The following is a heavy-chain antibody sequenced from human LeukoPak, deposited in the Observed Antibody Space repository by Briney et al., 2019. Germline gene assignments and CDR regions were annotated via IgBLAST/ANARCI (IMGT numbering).Heavy chain of an antibody. Sequence: SETLSLTCTVSGGSISRTYYWSWIRQPPGKGLEWIGYISHSETTNYNPSLKSRVTISVDTSKNRFSLRLSSVTAADTAVYYCARMRITTPTVRTLDYWGQGTLVTVSS. D-gene: IGHD1-14*01. CDR3: ARMRITTPTVRTLDY. CDR1: GGSISRTYY. V-gene: IGHV4-59*08. J-gene: IGHJ4*02. CDR2: ISHSETT.